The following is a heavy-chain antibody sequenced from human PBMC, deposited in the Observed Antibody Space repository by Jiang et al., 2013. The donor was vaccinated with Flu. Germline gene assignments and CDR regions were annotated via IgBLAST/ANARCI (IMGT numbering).Heavy chain of an antibody. Sequence: LLKPSETLSLTCTVSGGSISSSSYYWGWIRQPPGKGLEWIGSIYYSGSTYYNPSLKSRVTISVDTSKNQFSLKLSSVTAADTAVYYCARHVRSEWLSSPPFCDYWGQGTLVTVSS. CDR2: IYYSGST. D-gene: IGHD3-3*01. J-gene: IGHJ4*02. CDR1: GGSISSSSYY. V-gene: IGHV4-39*01. CDR3: ARHVRSEWLSSPPFCDY.